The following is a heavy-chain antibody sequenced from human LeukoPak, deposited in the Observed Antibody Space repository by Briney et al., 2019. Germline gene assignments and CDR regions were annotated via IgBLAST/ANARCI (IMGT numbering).Heavy chain of an antibody. V-gene: IGHV4-39*01. CDR2: IYYSGST. CDR1: GGSISSYY. D-gene: IGHD1-1*01. CDR3: VRHIPIGKGSLDY. J-gene: IGHJ4*02. Sequence: SETLSLTCTVSGGSISSYYWGWIRQPPGKGLEWIGSIYYSGSTYYNPSLKSRVTISVDTSKNQFSLRLTSVTAADTAVYYCVRHIPIGKGSLDYWGQGTLVTVSS.